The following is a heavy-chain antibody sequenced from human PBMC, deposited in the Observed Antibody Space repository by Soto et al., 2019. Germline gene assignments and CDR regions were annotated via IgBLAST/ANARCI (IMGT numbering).Heavy chain of an antibody. V-gene: IGHV4-30-4*01. CDR3: ARDQGYSSSIAPSGFDY. CDR2: IYYSGST. J-gene: IGHJ4*02. D-gene: IGHD6-13*01. CDR1: GGSISSGDYY. Sequence: SETLSLTCTVSGGSISSGDYYWSWIRQPPGKGLEWIGYIYYSGSTYYNPSLKSRVTISVDTSKNQFSLKLSSVTAADTAVYYCARDQGYSSSIAPSGFDYWGQGTLVTVSS.